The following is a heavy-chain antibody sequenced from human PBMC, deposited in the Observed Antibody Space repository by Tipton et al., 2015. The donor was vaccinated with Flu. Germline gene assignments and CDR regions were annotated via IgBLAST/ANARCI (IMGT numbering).Heavy chain of an antibody. J-gene: IGHJ4*02. CDR1: GFSFSSFE. Sequence: VQSGGSLRLSCSASGFSFSSFEMNWVRQAPGKGLEWVSHISPSGHTIYYADPVRGRFTITRDNAKNSLHLQMNNLRVEDTAEYYCAKVIPEFVAGLDYWGRGTLVTVSS. CDR2: ISPSGHTI. V-gene: IGHV3-48*03. CDR3: AKVIPEFVAGLDY. D-gene: IGHD6-19*01.